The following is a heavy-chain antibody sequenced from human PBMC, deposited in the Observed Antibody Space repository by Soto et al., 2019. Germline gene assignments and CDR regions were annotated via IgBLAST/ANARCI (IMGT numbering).Heavy chain of an antibody. J-gene: IGHJ4*02. CDR1: GYTFTSYA. V-gene: IGHV1-3*05. Sequence: QVQLVQSGAEEKKPGASVKVSCKASGYTFTSYAMHWVRQAPGQRLEWMGWINAGNGNTKCSQKFQDRVTITRDTSARTAYMELSSLRSADTAVYYCARGESVVGDYWGQGTLVTVSS. D-gene: IGHD2-15*01. CDR2: INAGNGNT. CDR3: ARGESVVGDY.